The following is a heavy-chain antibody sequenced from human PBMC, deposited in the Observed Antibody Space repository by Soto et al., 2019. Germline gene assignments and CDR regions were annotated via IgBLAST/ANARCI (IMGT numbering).Heavy chain of an antibody. CDR3: VRDGKKTLRDWFDP. J-gene: IGHJ5*02. V-gene: IGHV4-4*07. D-gene: IGHD1-1*01. Sequence: XESLALTCTVSGASISGFYGSGIRKSAGKGLEWIGRIYATGTTDYNPSLKSRVMMSVDTSKKQFSLKLRSVTAADTAVYYCVRDGKKTLRDWFDPWGQGISVTVSS. CDR1: GASISGFY. CDR2: IYATGTT.